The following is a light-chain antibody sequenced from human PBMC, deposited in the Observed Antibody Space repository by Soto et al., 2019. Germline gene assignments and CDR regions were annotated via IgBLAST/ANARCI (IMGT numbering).Light chain of an antibody. J-gene: IGKJ4*01. V-gene: IGKV1-12*01. CDR2: TAS. CDR3: QQGKSFPLT. Sequence: DIQMTQSPSSVSASVGDRVTITCRASQDINKWLAWYQQKPGLAPNLVIYTASRLHGGGPSRFSGSSSGTDCTITISSLQPEDVATYYCQQGKSFPLTFGGGTKVEI. CDR1: QDINKW.